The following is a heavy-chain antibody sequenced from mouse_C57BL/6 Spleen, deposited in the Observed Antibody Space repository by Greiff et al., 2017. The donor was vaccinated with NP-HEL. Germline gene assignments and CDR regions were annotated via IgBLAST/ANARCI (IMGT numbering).Heavy chain of an antibody. J-gene: IGHJ2*01. CDR1: GYTFTSYW. CDR3: ARWGTVARFDY. Sequence: QVQLQQPGAELVMPGASVKLSCKASGYTFTSYWMHWVKQRPGQGLEWIGEIDPSDSYTNYNQKFKGKSTLTVDKSSSTAYMQLSSLTSEDSAVYYCARWGTVARFDYWGQGTTLTVSS. D-gene: IGHD1-1*01. V-gene: IGHV1-69*01. CDR2: IDPSDSYT.